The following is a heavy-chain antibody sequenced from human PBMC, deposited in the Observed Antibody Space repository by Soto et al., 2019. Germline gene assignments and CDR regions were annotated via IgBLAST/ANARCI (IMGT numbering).Heavy chain of an antibody. CDR3: ATDGLSITMNKPLYY. J-gene: IGHJ4*02. CDR1: GFTFSSYA. Sequence: PGGSLRLSCAASGFTFSSYAMCCVRQAPWKGLEWVSSISVSGDITFYADSVKGRFTISRDNSRNTLHLQMNSLRAEDTAVDYCATDGLSITMNKPLYYWGQGTLVTVSS. CDR2: ISVSGDIT. D-gene: IGHD3-22*01. V-gene: IGHV3-23*01.